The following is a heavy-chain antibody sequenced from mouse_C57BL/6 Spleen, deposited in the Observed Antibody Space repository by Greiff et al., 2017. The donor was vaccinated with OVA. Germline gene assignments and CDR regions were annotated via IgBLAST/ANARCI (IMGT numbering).Heavy chain of an antibody. CDR1: GYTFTSYW. CDR2: IYPGNSDT. Sequence: EVQLQQSGTVLARPGASVKMSCKTSGYTFTSYWMHWVNQRPGQGLEWIGAIYPGNSDTSYNQKFKGKAKMTAVTSDSTAYMELSSLTNSDSAVYYCTRPITTVVAGDYWGQGTTLTVSS. D-gene: IGHD1-1*01. V-gene: IGHV1-5*01. CDR3: TRPITTVVAGDY. J-gene: IGHJ2*01.